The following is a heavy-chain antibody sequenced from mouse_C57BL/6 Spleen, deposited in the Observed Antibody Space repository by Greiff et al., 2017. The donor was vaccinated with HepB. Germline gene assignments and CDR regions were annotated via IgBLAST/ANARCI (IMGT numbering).Heavy chain of an antibody. CDR2: INPNNGTT. Sequence: VQLQQSGPELVKPGASVKISCKASGYTFTDYYMNWVKQSHGKSLEWIGDINPNNGTTSYNQKFKGKATLTVDQSSSTAYMQLNSLTSEDSAVYYCARALYYYGSSGGYAMDYWGQGTSVTVSS. CDR3: ARALYYYGSSGGYAMDY. D-gene: IGHD1-1*01. J-gene: IGHJ4*01. V-gene: IGHV1-26*01. CDR1: GYTFTDYY.